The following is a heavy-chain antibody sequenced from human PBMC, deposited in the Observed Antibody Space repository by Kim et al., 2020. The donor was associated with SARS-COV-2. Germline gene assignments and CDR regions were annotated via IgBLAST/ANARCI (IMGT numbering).Heavy chain of an antibody. Sequence: SETLSLTCAVYGGSFSGYYWSWIRQPPGKGLEWIGEINHSGSTNYNPSLKSRVTISVDTSKNQFSLKLSSVTAADTAVYYCARRYNWNIYGMDVWGQGTTVTVSS. D-gene: IGHD1-20*01. CDR3: ARRYNWNIYGMDV. J-gene: IGHJ6*02. V-gene: IGHV4-34*01. CDR2: INHSGST. CDR1: GGSFSGYY.